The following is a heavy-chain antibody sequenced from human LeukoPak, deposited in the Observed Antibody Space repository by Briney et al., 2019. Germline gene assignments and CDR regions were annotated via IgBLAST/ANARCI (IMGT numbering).Heavy chain of an antibody. CDR3: AKDLQRRVVVPAAIGY. Sequence: PGGSLRLSCAASGFTFSSYAMSWVRQAPGKGLEWVSAISGSGGSTYYADSVKGRFTISRDNSKNTLYLQMNSLRAEDTAVYYCAKDLQRRVVVPAAIGYWGQGTLVTVSS. CDR2: ISGSGGST. V-gene: IGHV3-23*01. CDR1: GFTFSSYA. J-gene: IGHJ4*02. D-gene: IGHD2-2*02.